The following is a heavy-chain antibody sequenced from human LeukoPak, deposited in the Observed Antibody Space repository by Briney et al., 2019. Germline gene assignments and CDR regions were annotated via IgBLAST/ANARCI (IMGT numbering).Heavy chain of an antibody. V-gene: IGHV4-39*07. CDR1: GGSISSSSYY. J-gene: IGHJ6*03. CDR2: IYYSGST. D-gene: IGHD3-22*01. CDR3: ARGYDSTGYVYYYYYMDV. Sequence: SETLSLTCTVSGGSISSSSYYWGWIRQPPGKGLEWIGSIYYSGSTYYNPSLKSRVTISVDTSKNQFSLKLSSVTAADTAVYYCARGYDSTGYVYYYYYMDVWGKGTTVTVSS.